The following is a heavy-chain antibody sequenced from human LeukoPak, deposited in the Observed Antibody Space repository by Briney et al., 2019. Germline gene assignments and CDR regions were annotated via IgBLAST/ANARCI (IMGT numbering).Heavy chain of an antibody. CDR3: ARGGWSLDS. J-gene: IGHJ4*02. CDR2: THYNGTT. D-gene: IGHD3-10*01. CDR1: GGSITDIY. V-gene: IGHV4-59*08. Sequence: SETLSLTCTASGGSITDIYWSWIRQPPGKGLEWIGYTHYNGTTDYNSSLKSRVAMSVDTSENQFSLRLSSVTAADTAVYYCARGGWSLDSWGQGTLVTVSS.